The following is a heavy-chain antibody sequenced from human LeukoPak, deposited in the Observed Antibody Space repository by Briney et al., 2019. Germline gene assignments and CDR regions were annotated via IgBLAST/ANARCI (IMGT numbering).Heavy chain of an antibody. J-gene: IGHJ4*02. Sequence: GASVKVSCKASGYTFTTYDINWVRQATGQGLEWMGWMNPNSGNTGYAQKFQGRVTMTRNTSISTAYMELSSLRSEDTAVYYCAREDSSSWSSGFDYWGQGTQVTVSS. D-gene: IGHD6-13*01. V-gene: IGHV1-8*01. CDR3: AREDSSSWSSGFDY. CDR2: MNPNSGNT. CDR1: GYTFTTYD.